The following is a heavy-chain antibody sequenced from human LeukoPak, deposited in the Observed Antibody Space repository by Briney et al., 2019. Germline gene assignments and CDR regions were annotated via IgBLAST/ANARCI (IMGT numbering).Heavy chain of an antibody. V-gene: IGHV3-9*01. CDR1: GFTFDDYA. CDR3: AKDWRYYGSGSNYFDY. J-gene: IGHJ4*02. D-gene: IGHD3-10*01. Sequence: GGSLRLSCAASGFTFDDYAMHWVRQAPGKGLEWVSGISWNSGSIGYADSVKVRFTISRDNSKNTLYLQMNSLRAEDTAVYYCAKDWRYYGSGSNYFDYWGQGTLVTVSS. CDR2: ISWNSGSI.